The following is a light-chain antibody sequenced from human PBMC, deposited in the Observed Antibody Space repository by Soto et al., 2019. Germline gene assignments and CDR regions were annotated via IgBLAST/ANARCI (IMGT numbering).Light chain of an antibody. Sequence: QSALTQPASVSGSPGQSITISCPGTSSDVGGYDYVSWYQQHPGKAPILIIYDVSNRPSGLSNRFSGSKSGNTASLTISGLQTEDEADYFCSSYRSSGTSYVFGTGTKVTVL. CDR2: DVS. CDR3: SSYRSSGTSYV. J-gene: IGLJ1*01. V-gene: IGLV2-14*01. CDR1: SSDVGGYDY.